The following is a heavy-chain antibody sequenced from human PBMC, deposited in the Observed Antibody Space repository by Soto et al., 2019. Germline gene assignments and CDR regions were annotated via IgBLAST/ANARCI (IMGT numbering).Heavy chain of an antibody. CDR1: GYTFSSFG. CDR2: VSVYNDDT. V-gene: IGHV1-18*01. D-gene: IGHD2-15*01. J-gene: IGHJ4*02. CDR3: ARTCRSGGSCYHEY. Sequence: QVQLVQSGAEVKKPGASVKVSCTASGYTFSSFGINWVRQAPGQGREWVGWVSVYNDDTKYAQNFQGRVSLTTDTSTSTTYMEGGSLRSDDTDVYYCARTCRSGGSCYHEYWGEGTLVTVSS.